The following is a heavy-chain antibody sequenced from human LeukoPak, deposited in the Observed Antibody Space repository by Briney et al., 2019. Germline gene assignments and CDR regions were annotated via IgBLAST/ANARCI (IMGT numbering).Heavy chain of an antibody. CDR2: MNPKSGDT. J-gene: IGHJ6*03. Sequence: ASVKVSCKTSGYIFIDYEISWLRQAPGQGLEWMGWMNPKSGDTGYEQKFQGRITITRDSSISTVYMELSSLRSEDTALYYCARGQYMDVWGKGTTVTVSS. CDR3: ARGQYMDV. CDR1: GYIFIDYE. V-gene: IGHV1-8*02.